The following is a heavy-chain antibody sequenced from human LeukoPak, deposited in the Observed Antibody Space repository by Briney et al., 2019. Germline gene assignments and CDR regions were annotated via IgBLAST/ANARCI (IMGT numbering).Heavy chain of an antibody. V-gene: IGHV3-53*01. D-gene: IGHD1-1*01. Sequence: GGSLGLSCAASGFTVSSNYMGWVRQAPGEGLEYVSVIYSGGNTYYAGSVKGRFTISRDNSKNTVYLQMNSLRAEDTAVFYCARLVATTGRLYFDYWGQGTLVTVSS. CDR1: GFTVSSNY. CDR2: IYSGGNT. CDR3: ARLVATTGRLYFDY. J-gene: IGHJ4*02.